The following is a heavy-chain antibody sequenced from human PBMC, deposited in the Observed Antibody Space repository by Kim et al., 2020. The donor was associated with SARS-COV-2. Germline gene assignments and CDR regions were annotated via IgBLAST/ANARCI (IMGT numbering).Heavy chain of an antibody. D-gene: IGHD5-12*01. CDR1: GGSISSYD. V-gene: IGHV4-59*12. Sequence: SETLSLTCTVSGGSISSYDWCWIRHRPQTGLERVWIGYISYSRNSYYNPTLRSPVTVSADTTKNQFSLKLSSVADADAAVCYCARVGGYAPHSFYYYDM. CDR3: ARVGGYAPHSFYYYDM. CDR2: ISYSRNS. J-gene: IGHJ6*01.